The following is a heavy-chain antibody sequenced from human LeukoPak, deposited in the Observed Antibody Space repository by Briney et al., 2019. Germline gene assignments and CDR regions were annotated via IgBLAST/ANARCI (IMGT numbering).Heavy chain of an antibody. V-gene: IGHV4-59*01. J-gene: IGHJ5*02. D-gene: IGHD2-15*01. CDR3: AREVPFCSSGANCYRRFDL. CDR2: IHSGGST. CDR1: GGSINRNY. Sequence: PSETLSLTCTVSGGSINRNYWNWIRQPPWKGLDWIGYIHSGGSTNYNPSLTSRVTISVDTSKNKFSLKLSSVTAADTAVYYCAREVPFCSSGANCYRRFDLWGQGTLVAVSS.